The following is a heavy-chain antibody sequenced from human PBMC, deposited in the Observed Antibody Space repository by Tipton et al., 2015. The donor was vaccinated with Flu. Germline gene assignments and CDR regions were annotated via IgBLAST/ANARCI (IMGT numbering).Heavy chain of an antibody. CDR1: GGSISSYY. CDR2: IYYSGST. CDR3: GRGGLVPIDP. V-gene: IGHV4-59*01. J-gene: IGHJ5*02. Sequence: TLSLTCTVSGGSISSYYWSWIRQPPGKGLEWIGYIYYSGSTNYNPSLKSRVTISVDTSKNQFSLKLTSVTAADTAVYYCGRGGLVPIDPLGQGTLVTVSS. D-gene: IGHD3-16*01.